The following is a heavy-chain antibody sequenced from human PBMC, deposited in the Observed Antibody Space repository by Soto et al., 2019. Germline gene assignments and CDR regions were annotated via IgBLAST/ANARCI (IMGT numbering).Heavy chain of an antibody. CDR2: IYYSGST. J-gene: IGHJ4*02. Sequence: SETLSLTCTVSGGSVSSGSYYWSWIRQPPGKGLEWIGYIYYSGSTNYNPSLKSRVTISVDTSKNQFSLKLSSVTAADTAVYYCARDQVAARLFDYWGQGTLVTVSS. D-gene: IGHD6-6*01. CDR3: ARDQVAARLFDY. CDR1: GGSVSSGSYY. V-gene: IGHV4-61*01.